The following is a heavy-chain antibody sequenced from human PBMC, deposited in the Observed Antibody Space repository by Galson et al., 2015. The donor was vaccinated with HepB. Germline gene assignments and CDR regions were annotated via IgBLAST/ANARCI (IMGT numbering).Heavy chain of an antibody. CDR2: ISGSGGST. V-gene: IGHV3-23*01. D-gene: IGHD4-17*01. Sequence: SLRLSCAASGFTFSSYAMSWVRQAPGKGLEWVSAISGSGGSTYYADSVKGRFTISRDNSKNTLYLQMNSLRAEDTAVYYCAIISERLPPPRNYGDSPDPRADTKGESKYFQHWGQGTLVTVSS. CDR1: GFTFSSYA. J-gene: IGHJ1*01. CDR3: AIISERLPPPRNYGDSPDPRADTKGESKYFQH.